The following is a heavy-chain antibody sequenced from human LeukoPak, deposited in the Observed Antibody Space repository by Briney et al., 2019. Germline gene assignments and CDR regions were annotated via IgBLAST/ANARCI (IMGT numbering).Heavy chain of an antibody. CDR2: ISAYNGNT. D-gene: IGHD3-22*01. CDR3: ARGDRSGYYHTSGFDP. J-gene: IGHJ5*02. Sequence: ASVKVSCKASGYTFTSYGISWVRQAPGQGLEWMGWISAYNGNTNYAQKLQGRVTMTTDTSTSTAYMELRSLRSDDTAVYYCARGDRSGYYHTSGFDPWGQGSLVTVSS. V-gene: IGHV1-18*01. CDR1: GYTFTSYG.